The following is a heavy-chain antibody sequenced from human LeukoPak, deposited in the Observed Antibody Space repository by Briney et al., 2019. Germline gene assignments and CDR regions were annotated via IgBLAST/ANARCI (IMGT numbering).Heavy chain of an antibody. D-gene: IGHD6-6*01. CDR1: GYTFTSYD. V-gene: IGHV1-8*01. J-gene: IGHJ6*03. CDR2: MNPNSGNT. CDR3: ARGLRIIAARRKKYYYYYMDV. Sequence: ASVKVSCKASGYTFTSYDINWVRQATGQGLEWMGWMNPNSGNTGYAQKFQGRVTMTRNTSIGTAYMELSSLRSEDTAVYYCARGLRIIAARRKKYYYYYMDVWGKGTTVTVSS.